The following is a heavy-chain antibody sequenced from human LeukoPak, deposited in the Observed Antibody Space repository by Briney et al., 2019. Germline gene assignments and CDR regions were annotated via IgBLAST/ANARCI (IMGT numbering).Heavy chain of an antibody. CDR1: GYTFTKYW. CDR3: ARLYDSSGYFDY. J-gene: IGHJ4*02. V-gene: IGHV5-51*01. Sequence: GESLKISCKGSGYTFTKYWIVWVRQMPGKGLERMGIIYPSYSDTTYSPSFQDQVTISADKSISTAYLQWSSLKASDTAMYYCARLYDSSGYFDYWGQGTLVTVSS. CDR2: IYPSYSDT. D-gene: IGHD3-22*01.